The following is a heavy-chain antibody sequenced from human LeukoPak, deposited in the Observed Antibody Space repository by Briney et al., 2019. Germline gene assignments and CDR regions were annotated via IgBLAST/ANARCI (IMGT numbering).Heavy chain of an antibody. Sequence: PSETLSLTCAVSGGSISSSNWWSWVRQPPGKGLEWIGEIYHSGSTNYNPSLKSRVTISVDKSKNQFSLKLSSVTAADTAVYYCARYGFGDPGSFGPWGQGTLVTVSS. D-gene: IGHD3-10*01. CDR3: ARYGFGDPGSFGP. V-gene: IGHV4-4*02. CDR2: IYHSGST. CDR1: GGSISSSNW. J-gene: IGHJ5*02.